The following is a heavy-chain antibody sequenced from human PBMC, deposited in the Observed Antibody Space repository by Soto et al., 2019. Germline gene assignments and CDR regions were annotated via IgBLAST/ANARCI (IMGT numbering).Heavy chain of an antibody. CDR2: IIPIFGTA. D-gene: IGHD5-12*01. V-gene: IGHV1-69*13. CDR1: GGTFSSYA. J-gene: IGHJ4*02. CDR3: ASKYSGYDLYYFDY. Sequence: ASVKVSCKASGGTFSSYAISWVRQAPGQGLEWMGGIIPIFGTANYAQKFQGRVTITADESTSTAYMELSSLRSEDTAVYYCASKYSGYDLYYFDYWGQGTLVTVSS.